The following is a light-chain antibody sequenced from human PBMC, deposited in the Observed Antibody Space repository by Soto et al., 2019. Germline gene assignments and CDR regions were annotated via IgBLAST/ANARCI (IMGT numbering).Light chain of an antibody. CDR2: AAS. CDR3: QQSYSTPLT. J-gene: IGKJ4*01. CDR1: QSISSY. Sequence: DIQMTQSPSSLSASVGDRVTITCRASQSISSYLNWYQQKPGKAPKLLIYAASSLQSWVPSRFSGSGSGTDFTLTIIRLQPEDFATYYCQQSYSTPLTFGGGTKVEIK. V-gene: IGKV1-39*01.